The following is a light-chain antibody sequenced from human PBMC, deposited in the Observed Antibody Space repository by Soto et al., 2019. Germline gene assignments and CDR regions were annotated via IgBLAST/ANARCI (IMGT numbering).Light chain of an antibody. CDR3: QQRANWRIT. CDR2: DTS. J-gene: IGKJ5*01. V-gene: IGKV3-11*01. Sequence: EIGVTQSPATLSLSPWERATLSCRASQSVSSSLAWYQQKPGQAPRLLIYDTSNRATGIPARFSGSGSGTDFTLTISSLEPEDFAVYYCQQRANWRITFGQGTRLEIK. CDR1: QSVSSS.